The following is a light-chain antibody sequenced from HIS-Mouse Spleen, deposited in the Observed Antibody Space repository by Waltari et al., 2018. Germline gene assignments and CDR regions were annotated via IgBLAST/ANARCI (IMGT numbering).Light chain of an antibody. CDR1: RSNIGAGYD. V-gene: IGLV1-40*01. Sequence: QSVLTQPPSVSGAPGQRVTTSCTGRRSNIGAGYDVPWYQQLPGTAPKLPLYGNSNRPSGVPDRFSGSKSGTSASLAITGLQAEDEADYYCQSYDSSLSGSVFGGGTKLTVL. CDR3: QSYDSSLSGSV. J-gene: IGLJ2*01. CDR2: GNS.